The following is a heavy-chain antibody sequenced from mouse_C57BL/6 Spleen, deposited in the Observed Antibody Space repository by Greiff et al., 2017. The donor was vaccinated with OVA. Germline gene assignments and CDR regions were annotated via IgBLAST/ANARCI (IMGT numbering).Heavy chain of an antibody. Sequence: EVQLQESGPGLVKPSQSLSLTCSVTGYSITSGYYWNWIRQFPGNKLEWMGYISYDGSNNYNPSLKNRISITRDTSKNQFFLKLNSVTTEDTATYYCARVGSQLAWFAYWGQGTLVTVSA. J-gene: IGHJ3*01. V-gene: IGHV3-6*01. CDR1: GYSITSGYY. CDR3: ARVGSQLAWFAY. CDR2: ISYDGSN. D-gene: IGHD3-1*01.